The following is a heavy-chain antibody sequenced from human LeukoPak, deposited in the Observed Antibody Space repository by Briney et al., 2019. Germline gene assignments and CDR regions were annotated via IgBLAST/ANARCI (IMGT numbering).Heavy chain of an antibody. D-gene: IGHD5-24*01. J-gene: IGHJ5*02. CDR1: GFTFSNSY. CDR3: ARASDPWLQLT. CDR2: IKQDGSEK. Sequence: GGSLRLSCTVSGFTFSNSYMIWGRQAPGEGLECVGNIKQDGSEKRYADSVRGRFSISRDNAQTSLYLQMNSLRAEDTAVYYCARASDPWLQLTWGQGTLVTVSS. V-gene: IGHV3-7*05.